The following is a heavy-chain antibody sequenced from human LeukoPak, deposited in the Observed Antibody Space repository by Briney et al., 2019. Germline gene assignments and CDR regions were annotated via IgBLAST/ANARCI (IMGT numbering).Heavy chain of an antibody. CDR2: MNPNSGNT. D-gene: IGHD6-13*01. J-gene: IGHJ6*03. Sequence: ASVTVSYLASGYTFNHYDINWVRQAAGQGPEGMGWMNPNSGNTGYQQKFQGRVTITRNTSISTAYMELSSLRSEDTAVYYCARLYRGIAAAGPIYYYNYMDVWGKGTTVTVSS. V-gene: IGHV1-8*01. CDR1: GYTFNHYD. CDR3: ARLYRGIAAAGPIYYYNYMDV.